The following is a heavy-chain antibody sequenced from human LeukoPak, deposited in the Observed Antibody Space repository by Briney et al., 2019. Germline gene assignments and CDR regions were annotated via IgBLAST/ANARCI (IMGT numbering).Heavy chain of an antibody. CDR3: AREDYDSSGSFDY. Sequence: LEAPSPTRTVSMGSICSYYWGWVRPPPRQGAEGIGYIYYSGSTNYNPSLKSRVTISVDTSKNQFSLKLSSVTAADTAVYFCAREDYDSSGSFDYWGQGTLVTVSS. CDR2: IYYSGST. D-gene: IGHD3-22*01. CDR1: MGSICSYY. J-gene: IGHJ4*02. V-gene: IGHV4-59*01.